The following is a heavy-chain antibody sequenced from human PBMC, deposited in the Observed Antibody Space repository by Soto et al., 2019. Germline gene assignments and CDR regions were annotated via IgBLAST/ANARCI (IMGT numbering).Heavy chain of an antibody. CDR1: GFTFSSYS. V-gene: IGHV3-21*01. CDR2: ISSSSSYI. Sequence: EVQLVESGGGLVKPGGSLRLSCAASGFTFSSYSMNWVRQAPGKGLEWVSSISSSSSYIYYADSVKGRFAISRDNAKNSLYPQMNSLRAEDTAVYYCARARRACSGGSCYSRWYYYYYGMDVWGQGTTVTVSS. D-gene: IGHD2-15*01. CDR3: ARARRACSGGSCYSRWYYYYYGMDV. J-gene: IGHJ6*02.